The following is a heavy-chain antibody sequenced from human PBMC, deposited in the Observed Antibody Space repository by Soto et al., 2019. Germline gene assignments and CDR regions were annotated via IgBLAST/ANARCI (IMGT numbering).Heavy chain of an antibody. CDR3: AKSHTTSGWYVTTDY. CDR1: GFTFGDYA. J-gene: IGHJ4*02. CDR2: ISWNSGSI. Sequence: GGSLRLSCAASGFTFGDYAMQWVRQAPGKGLEWVSAISWNSGSIDYADAVKGRFTISRDNAKNSLYLQMNSLRAEDTALYYCAKSHTTSGWYVTTDYWGQGTRVTVS. D-gene: IGHD6-19*01. V-gene: IGHV3-9*01.